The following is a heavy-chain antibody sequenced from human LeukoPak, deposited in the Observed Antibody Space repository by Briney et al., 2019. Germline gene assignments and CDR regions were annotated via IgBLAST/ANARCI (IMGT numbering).Heavy chain of an antibody. V-gene: IGHV3-30*04. CDR3: ASASDYYDSPLGY. CDR1: GFTFSSYA. D-gene: IGHD3-22*01. CDR2: ISYDGSNK. Sequence: PGRSLRLSCAASGFTFSSYAMHWVRQAPGKGLEWVAVISYDGSNKYYADSVKGRFTISRDNSKNTLYLQMNSLRAEDTAVYYCASASDYYDSPLGYWGQGTLVTVSS. J-gene: IGHJ4*02.